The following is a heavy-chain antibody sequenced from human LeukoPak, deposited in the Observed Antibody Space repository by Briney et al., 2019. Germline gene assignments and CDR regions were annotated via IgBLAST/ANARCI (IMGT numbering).Heavy chain of an antibody. CDR3: AKRVGMVRGVIAPMDV. CDR2: ISGSGGST. CDR1: GFTFSSYA. D-gene: IGHD3-10*01. J-gene: IGHJ6*02. Sequence: GGSLRLSCAASGFTFSSYAMSWVRQAPGKGLEWVSAISGSGGSTYYADSVKGRFTISRDNSKNTLYLQMNSLRAEDTAVYYCAKRVGMVRGVIAPMDVWGQGTTVTVSS. V-gene: IGHV3-23*01.